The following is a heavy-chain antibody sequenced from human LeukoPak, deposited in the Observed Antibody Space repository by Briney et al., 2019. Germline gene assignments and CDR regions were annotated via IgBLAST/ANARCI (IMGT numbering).Heavy chain of an antibody. CDR2: VYYSGST. CDR3: ARHKGAVANTYWFDP. D-gene: IGHD6-19*01. CDR1: GGSISSSNYY. J-gene: IGHJ5*02. V-gene: IGHV4-39*01. Sequence: PSETLSLTCTVSGGSISSSNYYWAWIRQPPGKGLEWLGSVYYSGSTYYNPSLKSRVTIFVDTSKNQFFLNLSSVTAADTAVFYCARHKGAVANTYWFDPWGQGTLVTVSS.